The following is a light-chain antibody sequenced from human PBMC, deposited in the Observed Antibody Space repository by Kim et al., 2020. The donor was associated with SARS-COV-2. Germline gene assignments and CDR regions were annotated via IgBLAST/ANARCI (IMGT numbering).Light chain of an antibody. CDR3: CSYAGSQNYV. Sequence: QSVAISCPGTSSDVGCYNYVSWYQQHPGKAPKLIIYEVSKRPSGVPDRFSGSKSGNTASLTVTGLQAEDEADYYCCSYAGSQNYVFGTGTKVTVL. V-gene: IGLV2-8*01. CDR1: SSDVGCYNY. CDR2: EVS. J-gene: IGLJ1*01.